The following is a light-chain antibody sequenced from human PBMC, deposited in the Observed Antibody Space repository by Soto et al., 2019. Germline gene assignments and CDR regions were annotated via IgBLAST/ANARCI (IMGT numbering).Light chain of an antibody. CDR1: TSDVGGYNS. CDR2: EVS. J-gene: IGLJ1*01. Sequence: QSALTQPASVSGSPGQSITISCTGTTSDVGGYNSVSWYQQHPGKAPKLMIYEVSNRPSGVANRFSGSKSGNTASLTISGLQAEDEADYYCNSYTTTVTSNVFGTGTKLTVL. CDR3: NSYTTTVTSNV. V-gene: IGLV2-14*01.